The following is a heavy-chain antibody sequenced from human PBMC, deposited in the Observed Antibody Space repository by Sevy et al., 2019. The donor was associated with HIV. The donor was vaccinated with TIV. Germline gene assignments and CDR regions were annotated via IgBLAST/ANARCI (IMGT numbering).Heavy chain of an antibody. J-gene: IGHJ3*02. CDR2: IYSGDST. V-gene: IGHV3-53*01. Sequence: GGCLRLSCAASGFSVSNSYMSWVRQAPGKGLQWVSVIYSGDSTYYTDSVKGRFTISRDNSKNTLYLQMNSLRAEDTAVYYCARLSVYYYDSSGYYTTGHAFDIWGQGTMVTVSS. D-gene: IGHD3-22*01. CDR1: GFSVSNSY. CDR3: ARLSVYYYDSSGYYTTGHAFDI.